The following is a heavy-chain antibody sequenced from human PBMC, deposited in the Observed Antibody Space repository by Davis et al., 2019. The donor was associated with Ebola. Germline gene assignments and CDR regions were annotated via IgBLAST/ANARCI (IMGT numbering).Heavy chain of an antibody. V-gene: IGHV3-66*01. D-gene: IGHD3-3*01. J-gene: IGHJ4*02. Sequence: GGSLRLSCAASGFTFSRYFMSWVRQAPGKGLECVSVIFSNGDIYYAESVKDRFTISRDNSKNTLYLQMTSLRAEDTAVYYCARVFDSVNYFDYWGQGTLVTVSS. CDR3: ARVFDSVNYFDY. CDR1: GFTFSRYF. CDR2: IFSNGDI.